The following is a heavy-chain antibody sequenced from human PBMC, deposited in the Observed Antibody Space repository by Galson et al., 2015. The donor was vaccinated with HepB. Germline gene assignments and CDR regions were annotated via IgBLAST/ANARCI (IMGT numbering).Heavy chain of an antibody. CDR3: ARDQIAYSGSYSGAFDI. J-gene: IGHJ3*02. D-gene: IGHD1-26*01. CDR2: ISYDGSNK. V-gene: IGHV3-30-3*01. Sequence: SLRLSCAASGFTFSSYAMHWVRQAPGKGLEWVAVISYDGSNKYYADSVKGRFTISRDNSKNTLYLQMNSLRAEDMAVYYCARDQIAYSGSYSGAFDIWGQGTMVTVSS. CDR1: GFTFSSYA.